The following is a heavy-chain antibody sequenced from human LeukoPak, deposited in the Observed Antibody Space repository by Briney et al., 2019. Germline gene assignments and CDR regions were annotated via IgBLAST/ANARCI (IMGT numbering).Heavy chain of an antibody. D-gene: IGHD1-26*01. V-gene: IGHV1-18*01. CDR2: ISAYNGNT. Sequence: ASVKVSCKASGYTFSSYGISWVRQAPGQGLEWMRWISAYNGNTNYAQKLQGRVSMTTDTSTSTAYMELRSLRSDDTAVYYCARTEWELPSLRDFDYWGQGTLVTVSS. J-gene: IGHJ4*02. CDR3: ARTEWELPSLRDFDY. CDR1: GYTFSSYG.